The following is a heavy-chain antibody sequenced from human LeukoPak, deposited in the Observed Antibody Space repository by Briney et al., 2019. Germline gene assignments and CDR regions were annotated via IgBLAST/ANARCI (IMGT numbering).Heavy chain of an antibody. CDR3: ARTLWFGELGYFDY. Sequence: GGSLRLSCAASGFTFSSYAMSWVRQAPGKGLEWVSAISGSGGSTYYADSVKGRFTISRDNSKNTLYLQMNSLRAEDTAVYYCARTLWFGELGYFDYWGQGTLVTVSS. CDR2: ISGSGGST. D-gene: IGHD3-10*01. CDR1: GFTFSSYA. J-gene: IGHJ4*02. V-gene: IGHV3-23*01.